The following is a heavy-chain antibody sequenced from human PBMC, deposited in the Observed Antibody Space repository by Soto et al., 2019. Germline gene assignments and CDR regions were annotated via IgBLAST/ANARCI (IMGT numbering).Heavy chain of an antibody. V-gene: IGHV1-18*01. Sequence: QVQLVQSGAEVKKPGASVKVSCKASGYTFTTYGINWVRQAPGQGLEWMGWISTYNGNRNYAQKLQGRVTMTTDTSTSTAYLDLRSLRSDDTAVYYCARGFLAYCSGGTCYSDYWGQGTLVPVSS. D-gene: IGHD2-15*01. CDR3: ARGFLAYCSGGTCYSDY. J-gene: IGHJ4*02. CDR2: ISTYNGNR. CDR1: GYTFTTYG.